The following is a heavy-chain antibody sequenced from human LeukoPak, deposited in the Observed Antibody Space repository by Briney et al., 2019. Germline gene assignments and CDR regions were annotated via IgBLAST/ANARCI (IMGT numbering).Heavy chain of an antibody. V-gene: IGHV3-21*01. D-gene: IGHD1-26*01. CDR3: ARTGSYHVYYYYYGMDV. CDR2: IGSSSSYI. CDR1: GFTFSSYS. Sequence: GGSLRLSCAASGFTFSSYSMNWVRQAPGKGLEWVSSIGSSSSYIYYADSVKGRFTISRDNAKNSLYLQMNSLRAEDTAVYYCARTGSYHVYYYYYGMDVWGQGTTVTVSS. J-gene: IGHJ6*02.